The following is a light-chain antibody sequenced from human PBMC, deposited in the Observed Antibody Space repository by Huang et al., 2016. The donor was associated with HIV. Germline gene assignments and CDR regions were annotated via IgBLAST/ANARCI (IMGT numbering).Light chain of an antibody. CDR3: QQYFRSPRT. CDR2: WAS. CDR1: QSILHTSKNKNC. Sequence: DIVMTQSPDSLPVSLGERATINCKSSQSILHTSKNKNCLSWFQQKPGQPPKLVKHWASNRKSGVPDRYTDSGYGTDFTLTINGLQAEDVPVYYCQQYFRSPRTFGQETSVEIK. V-gene: IGKV4-1*01. J-gene: IGKJ1*01.